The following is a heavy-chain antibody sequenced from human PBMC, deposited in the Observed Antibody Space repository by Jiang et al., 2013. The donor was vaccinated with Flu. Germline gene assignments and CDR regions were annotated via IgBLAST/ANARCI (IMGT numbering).Heavy chain of an antibody. D-gene: IGHD2-8*01. J-gene: IGHJ4*02. CDR3: ARGFARAQRVYAEAFDY. CDR2: IIPMFGTA. Sequence: GAEVKKPGSSVKVSCKTSGGTFSNYGIHWVRQAPGQGLEWMGGIIPMFGTANYPEKIQGRVTITADKSTSTAYMELGSLRSEDTAVYYCARGFARAQRVYAEAFDYWGQGTLVTVSS. CDR1: GGTFSNYG. V-gene: IGHV1-69*06.